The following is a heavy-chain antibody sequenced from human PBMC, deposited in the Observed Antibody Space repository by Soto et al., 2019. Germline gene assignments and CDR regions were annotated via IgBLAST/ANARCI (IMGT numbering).Heavy chain of an antibody. CDR1: GYTFTSYG. CDR3: ARDFPGVTTVSLPRYYYYSMDV. Sequence: GASVKVSCKASGYTFTSYGISWVRQAPGQGLEWMGWISAYNGNTNYAQKLQGRVTMTTDTSTSTAYMELRSLRSDDTAVYYCARDFPGVTTVSLPRYYYYSMDVWGQGTTVTVSS. V-gene: IGHV1-18*01. CDR2: ISAYNGNT. J-gene: IGHJ6*02. D-gene: IGHD4-4*01.